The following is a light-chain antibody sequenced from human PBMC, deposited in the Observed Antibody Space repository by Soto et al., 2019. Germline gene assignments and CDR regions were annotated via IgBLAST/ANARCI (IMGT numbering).Light chain of an antibody. CDR3: QQYNSRIFT. Sequence: DIQMTQSPSTLSASVGDRVTITCRASQSISSWLAWYQQKPGKAPKLLIYKASSLESGVPSRFSGSGSGTEFTLTISSLQPDDFATYYCQQYNSRIFTFGHGTKVGIK. V-gene: IGKV1-5*03. CDR1: QSISSW. J-gene: IGKJ3*01. CDR2: KAS.